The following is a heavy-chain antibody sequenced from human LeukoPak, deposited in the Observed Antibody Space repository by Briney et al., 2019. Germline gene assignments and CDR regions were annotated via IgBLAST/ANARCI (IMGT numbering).Heavy chain of an antibody. Sequence: GGSLRLSCAASGFISGNYWMSWVRQAPGKGLVWVSRINSDGSSTSYADSVKGRFTISRDNAKNTLYLQMNSLRAEDTAVYYCARDLIAVAGTDLDYWGQGTLVTVSS. J-gene: IGHJ4*02. CDR1: GFISGNYW. CDR2: INSDGSST. V-gene: IGHV3-74*01. D-gene: IGHD6-19*01. CDR3: ARDLIAVAGTDLDY.